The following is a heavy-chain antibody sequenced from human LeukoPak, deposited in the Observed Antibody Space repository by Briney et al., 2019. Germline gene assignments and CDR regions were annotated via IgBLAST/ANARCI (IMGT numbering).Heavy chain of an antibody. J-gene: IGHJ4*02. CDR2: ISSSSSTI. CDR3: ARDRRCSSTSCYYFDY. Sequence: GGSLRLSCAASGFTFSSYSMNWVRQAPGKGLEWVSYISSSSSTIYYADSVKGRFTISRDNAKNSLYLQMNSLRAEDTAVYYCARDRRCSSTSCYYFDYWDQGTLVTVSS. CDR1: GFTFSSYS. V-gene: IGHV3-48*04. D-gene: IGHD2-2*01.